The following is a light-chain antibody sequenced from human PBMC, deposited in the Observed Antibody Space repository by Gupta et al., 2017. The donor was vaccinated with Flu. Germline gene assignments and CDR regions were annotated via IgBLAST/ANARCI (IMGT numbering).Light chain of an antibody. Sequence: RATLSCRASQSINRNFLAWYQRTPGQAPRLLIYGASNRATGIPGRFSGSGSGTDFTLTISRLEPEDFAVYYCQLYGPSPPFTFGQGTKLEIK. CDR3: QLYGPSPPFT. V-gene: IGKV3-20*01. CDR1: QSINRNF. CDR2: GAS. J-gene: IGKJ2*01.